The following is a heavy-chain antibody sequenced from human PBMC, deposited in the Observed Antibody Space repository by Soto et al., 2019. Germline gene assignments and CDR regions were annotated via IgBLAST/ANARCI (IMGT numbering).Heavy chain of an antibody. Sequence: GESLKISCKGSGYSFTSYWIGWVRQMPGKGLEWMGIIYPGDSDTRHSPSFQGQVTISADKSISTAYLQWSSLKASDTAMYYCARPSYSNYEQYYYYGMDVWGQGTTVTVSS. V-gene: IGHV5-51*01. D-gene: IGHD4-4*01. CDR3: ARPSYSNYEQYYYYGMDV. J-gene: IGHJ6*02. CDR1: GYSFTSYW. CDR2: IYPGDSDT.